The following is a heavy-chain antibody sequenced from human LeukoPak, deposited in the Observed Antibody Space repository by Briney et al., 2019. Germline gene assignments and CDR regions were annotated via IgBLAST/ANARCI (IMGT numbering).Heavy chain of an antibody. J-gene: IGHJ4*02. D-gene: IGHD3-22*01. CDR1: GFTFDGYA. CDR2: ISGGGGST. Sequence: PGGSLRLSCAASGFTFDGYAMHWGRQAPGKGLEWVSLISGGGGSTYYADSVKGRFTISRDNSKNSLYLQMNSLRTEDTALYYCAKTSTNYYDSSEFGYWGQGTLVTVSS. V-gene: IGHV3-43*02. CDR3: AKTSTNYYDSSEFGY.